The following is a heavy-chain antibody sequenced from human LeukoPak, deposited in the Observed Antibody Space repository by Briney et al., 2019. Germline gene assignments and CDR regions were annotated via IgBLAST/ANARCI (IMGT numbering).Heavy chain of an antibody. Sequence: GSSVKVSCKASGGTFSSYAISWVRQAPGQGLEWMGRIIPILGIANYAQKFQGRVTITADKSTSTAYMELSSLRSEDTAVYYCARGPFVREYDILTGWALDYWGQGTLVTVSS. J-gene: IGHJ4*02. V-gene: IGHV1-69*04. CDR1: GGTFSSYA. CDR2: IIPILGIA. D-gene: IGHD3-9*01. CDR3: ARGPFVREYDILTGWALDY.